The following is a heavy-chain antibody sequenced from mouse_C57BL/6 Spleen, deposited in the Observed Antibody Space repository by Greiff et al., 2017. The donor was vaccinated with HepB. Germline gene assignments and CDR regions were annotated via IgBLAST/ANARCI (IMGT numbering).Heavy chain of an antibody. CDR1: GFTFSDYG. V-gene: IGHV5-15*01. Sequence: EVQLQESGGGLVQPGGSLKLSCAASGFTFSDYGMAWVRQAPRKGPEWVAFISNLAYSIYYADTVTGRFTISRENAKNTLYLEMSSLRSEDTAMYYCARASTSGAMDYWGQGTSVTVSS. CDR3: ARASTSGAMDY. J-gene: IGHJ4*01. CDR2: ISNLAYSI. D-gene: IGHD2-1*01.